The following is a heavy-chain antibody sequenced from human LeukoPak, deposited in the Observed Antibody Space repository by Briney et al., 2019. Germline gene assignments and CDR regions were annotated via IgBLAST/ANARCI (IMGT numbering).Heavy chain of an antibody. Sequence: PGGSLRLSCAASGFTLSSYAMSWVRQGPGKGLEWVSAISVSGNTYHADSVKGRFTISRDSSKNTLYLQMNSLRAEDTAVYYCARAKGGSGGYYYYYYMDVWGKGTTVTVSS. CDR3: ARAKGGSGGYYYYYYMDV. CDR2: ISVSGNT. CDR1: GFTLSSYA. J-gene: IGHJ6*03. D-gene: IGHD3-10*01. V-gene: IGHV3-23*01.